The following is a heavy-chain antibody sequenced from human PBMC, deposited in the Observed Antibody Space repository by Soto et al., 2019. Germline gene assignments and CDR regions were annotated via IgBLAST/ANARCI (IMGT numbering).Heavy chain of an antibody. J-gene: IGHJ3*02. V-gene: IGHV3-49*03. Sequence: LRLSCAASGFTFGDYAMSWFRQAPGKGLEWVGFIRSKAYGGTTEYAASVKGRFTISRDDSKSIAYLQMNSLKTEDTAVYYCTRDPSSGWYRDAFDIWGQGTMVTVSS. CDR2: IRSKAYGGTT. CDR3: TRDPSSGWYRDAFDI. D-gene: IGHD6-19*01. CDR1: GFTFGDYA.